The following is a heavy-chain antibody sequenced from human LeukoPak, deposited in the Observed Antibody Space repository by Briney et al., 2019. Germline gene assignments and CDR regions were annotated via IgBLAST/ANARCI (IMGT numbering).Heavy chain of an antibody. CDR2: ISSSSTYR. J-gene: IGHJ4*02. V-gene: IGHV3-21*01. Sequence: GGSLRLSCAASGFIFSSYTMNWVRQAPGKGLEWVSSISSSSTYRYYADSVKGRFTISRDNARNSLYLQMNSLRAEDTAVYYCARAPAHADYFDYWGQGTQVTVSS. CDR1: GFIFSSYT. CDR3: ARAPAHADYFDY.